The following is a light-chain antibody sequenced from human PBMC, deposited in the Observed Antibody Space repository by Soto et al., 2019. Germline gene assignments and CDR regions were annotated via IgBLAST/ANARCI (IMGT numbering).Light chain of an antibody. CDR3: QQYGSSPRWT. V-gene: IGKV3-11*01. CDR1: QSVSSY. Sequence: EIALTQSPATLSLSPGQRATLSCRACQSVSSYLAWYQQKPGQAPRLPIYDASNRATGIPARFSGSGSGTDFTLTISSLEPEDFAVYYCQQYGSSPRWTFGQGTGVDI. CDR2: DAS. J-gene: IGKJ1*01.